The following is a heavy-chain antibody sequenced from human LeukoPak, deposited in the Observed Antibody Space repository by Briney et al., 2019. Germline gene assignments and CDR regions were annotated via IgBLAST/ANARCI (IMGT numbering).Heavy chain of an antibody. V-gene: IGHV3-30-3*01. J-gene: IGHJ2*01. CDR2: ISYDGSNK. D-gene: IGHD6-6*01. CDR1: GFTFSSYA. Sequence: GGSLRLSCAASGFTFSSYAMHWVRQAPGKGLEWVAVISYDGSNKYYADSVKGRFTISRDNSKNTLYLQMNSLRAEDTAVYYCARDWRIAARPRWYFDLWGRGTLVTVSS. CDR3: ARDWRIAARPRWYFDL.